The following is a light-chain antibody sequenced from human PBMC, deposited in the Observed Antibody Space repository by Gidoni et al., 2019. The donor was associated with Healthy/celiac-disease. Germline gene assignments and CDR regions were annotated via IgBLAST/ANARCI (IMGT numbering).Light chain of an antibody. CDR1: SSDVGGYNY. V-gene: IGLV2-8*01. CDR3: SSYAGSNNFWV. J-gene: IGLJ3*02. Sequence: QSALTQPPSASGSPGQSVTISCTGTSSDVGGYNYVSWYQQHPGKAPKLMIYEVSKRPSGVPDLFSGSKSGNTASLTVSGLQAEDEADYYCSSYAGSNNFWVFGGGTKLTVL. CDR2: EVS.